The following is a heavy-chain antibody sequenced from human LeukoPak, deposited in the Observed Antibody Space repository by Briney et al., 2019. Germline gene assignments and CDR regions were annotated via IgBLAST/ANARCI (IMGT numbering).Heavy chain of an antibody. CDR3: ARDCELLIGYFAHSGHDY. CDR2: MSAYNGNT. J-gene: IGHJ4*02. V-gene: IGHV1-18*01. D-gene: IGHD1-26*01. Sequence: ATVRVSCKPSGYTFTSYGISWVPQAPGQGREGMGWMSAYNGNTNYAQTLQGRVTMTTDTSTSPAYMELRSVRSADTAVYYCARDCELLIGYFAHSGHDYWGQGTLVTVSS. CDR1: GYTFTSYG.